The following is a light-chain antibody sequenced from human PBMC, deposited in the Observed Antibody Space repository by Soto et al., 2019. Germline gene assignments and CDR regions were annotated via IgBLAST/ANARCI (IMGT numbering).Light chain of an antibody. CDR2: EVS. V-gene: IGLV2-8*01. CDR1: SSDVGGYSY. J-gene: IGLJ3*02. CDR3: SSYAGTNTVV. Sequence: QSALTQPPSASGSPGQSVTISCTGASSDVGGYSYVSWYQQHPGKAPKLIIFEVSKRPSGVPDRFSASKSGNTASLTVSGLQAQDEADYYCSSYAGTNTVVFGGGTKLTVL.